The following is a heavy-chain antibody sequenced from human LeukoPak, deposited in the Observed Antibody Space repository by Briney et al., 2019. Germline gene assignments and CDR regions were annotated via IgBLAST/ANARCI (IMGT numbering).Heavy chain of an antibody. CDR2: ISGSGGST. CDR3: AKETVGYCSGGSCYAPHY. CDR1: GFTFSSYA. Sequence: GGSLRLSCAASGFTFSSYAMSWARQAPGKGLEWVSAISGSGGSTYYAASVKGRFTISRDSSKNTLYLQMNSLRAEDTAVYYCAKETVGYCSGGSCYAPHYWGQGTLVTVSS. V-gene: IGHV3-23*01. J-gene: IGHJ4*02. D-gene: IGHD2-15*01.